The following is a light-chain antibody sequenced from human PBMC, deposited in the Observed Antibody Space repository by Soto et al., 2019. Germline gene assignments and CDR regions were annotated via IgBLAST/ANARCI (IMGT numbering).Light chain of an antibody. V-gene: IGKV1-12*01. CDR3: QQRSNWPPKVT. J-gene: IGKJ5*01. Sequence: DVQMTQTPSSVSASVGDRVTITCRASERIGSWLAWYQQKPGKAPKLLIYGASNLQGEVPSRFSGSGSETDFALTISSLQPEDFAVYYCQQRSNWPPKVTFGQGTRLEIK. CDR1: ERIGSW. CDR2: GAS.